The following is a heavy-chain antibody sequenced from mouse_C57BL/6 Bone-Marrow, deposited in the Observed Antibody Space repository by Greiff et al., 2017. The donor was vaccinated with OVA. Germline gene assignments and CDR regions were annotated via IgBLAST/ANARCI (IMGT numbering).Heavy chain of an antibody. CDR1: GYSITSGYY. V-gene: IGHV3-6*01. CDR3: ARDYYGSIPGV. D-gene: IGHD1-1*01. J-gene: IGHJ1*03. Sequence: ESGPGLVKPSQSLSLTCSVTGYSITSGYYWNWIRQFPGNKLEWMGYISYDGSNNYNPYLKNRISITRDTSKNKFFLKLNYVTTEDTATDFCARDYYGSIPGVWGTGTTVTVSA. CDR2: ISYDGSN.